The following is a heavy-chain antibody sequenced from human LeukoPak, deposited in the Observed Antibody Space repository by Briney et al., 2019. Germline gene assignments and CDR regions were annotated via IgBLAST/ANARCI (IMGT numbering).Heavy chain of an antibody. J-gene: IGHJ5*01. CDR2: INPNSGVT. Sequence: GAPVKVSCKASGYTFSGYSMHWVRQAPGQGLEWMGRINPNSGVTYYAQKFQGRVTMTSDTSITTAYMELSSLTSDDTATYYCARDASNWSAFDSWGQGTLVIVSS. D-gene: IGHD1-20*01. CDR1: GYTFSGYS. CDR3: ARDASNWSAFDS. V-gene: IGHV1-2*06.